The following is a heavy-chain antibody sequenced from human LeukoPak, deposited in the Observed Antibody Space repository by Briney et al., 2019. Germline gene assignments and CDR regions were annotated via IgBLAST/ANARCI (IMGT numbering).Heavy chain of an antibody. J-gene: IGHJ3*02. CDR3: ARDIAPRYYYDSSGYSHDAFDI. Sequence: GASVKVSCKASGYTFTGYYMHWVRQAPGHGLEWMGWINPNSGGTNYAQKFQGRVTMTRDTSISTAYMELSRLRSDDTAVYYCARDIAPRYYYDSSGYSHDAFDIWGQGTMVTVAS. V-gene: IGHV1-2*02. CDR2: INPNSGGT. CDR1: GYTFTGYY. D-gene: IGHD3-22*01.